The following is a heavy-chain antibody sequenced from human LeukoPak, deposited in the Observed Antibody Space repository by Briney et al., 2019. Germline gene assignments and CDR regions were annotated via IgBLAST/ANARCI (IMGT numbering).Heavy chain of an antibody. D-gene: IGHD3-22*01. J-gene: IGHJ4*02. Sequence: GGSLRLSCAASGFTFSSYGMHWVRQAPGKGLEWVAVISYDGSNKYYADSVKGRFTISRDNSKTTLYLQMNSLRAEDTAVYYCARDAYYYDSSGYYLPAGADYWGQGTLVTVSS. CDR1: GFTFSSYG. CDR2: ISYDGSNK. CDR3: ARDAYYYDSSGYYLPAGADY. V-gene: IGHV3-30*03.